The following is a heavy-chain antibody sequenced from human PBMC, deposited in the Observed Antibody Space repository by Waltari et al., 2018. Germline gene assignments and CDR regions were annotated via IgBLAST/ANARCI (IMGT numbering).Heavy chain of an antibody. V-gene: IGHV4-59*01. Sequence: QVQLQESGPGLVKPSETLSLTCTVSGGSISSYYWSWIRQPPGKGLEWIGYIYYSGSTNYNPSLKSRVTISVDTSKNQFSLKLSSVTAADTAVYYCARGAAAATGYYYYYMDVWGKGTTVTVSS. CDR2: IYYSGST. J-gene: IGHJ6*03. D-gene: IGHD6-13*01. CDR3: ARGAAAATGYYYYYMDV. CDR1: GGSISSYY.